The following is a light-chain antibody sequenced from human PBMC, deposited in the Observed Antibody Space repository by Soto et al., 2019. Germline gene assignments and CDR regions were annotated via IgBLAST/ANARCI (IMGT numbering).Light chain of an antibody. V-gene: IGKV3-20*01. Sequence: EIVLTQSPGTLSLSPGERATLSCRASQSVTNDYLAWYQHKPGQAPRLLIYGASSGATDIPDRFSGSGSGTDFTLTISRLESEDFAVYYCQQYGSSPITFGPGPRLEIK. CDR1: QSVTNDY. CDR3: QQYGSSPIT. CDR2: GAS. J-gene: IGKJ5*01.